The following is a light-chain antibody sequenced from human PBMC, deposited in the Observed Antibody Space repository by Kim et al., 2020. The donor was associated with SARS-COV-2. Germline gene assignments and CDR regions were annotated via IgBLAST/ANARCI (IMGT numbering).Light chain of an antibody. CDR2: AAS. J-gene: IGKJ4*01. V-gene: IGKV1-39*01. CDR3: QQSHTTPLLT. Sequence: DIQMTQSPSSLAASVGDRVTIACRASQRISTYLNWYQQKPGKAPKLLIYAASTLQSGVPSRFSGSGSGTDFTLTISSLQPEDFATYYCQQSHTTPLLTFGGGTKVDIK. CDR1: QRISTY.